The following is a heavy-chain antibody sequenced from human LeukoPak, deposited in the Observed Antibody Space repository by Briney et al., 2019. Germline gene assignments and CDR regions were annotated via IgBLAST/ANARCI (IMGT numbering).Heavy chain of an antibody. CDR1: GGSLRSSGHW. CDR3: ARQSGDQSSAWYFDA. D-gene: IGHD6-19*01. CDR2: IHYSGEV. Sequence: SETLSLTCTVSGGSLRSSGHWWVWIRQPPGKGLEWIGSIHYSGEVYYNPSLKSRVTTSVDTSTDQFSLRLSSATAADTAIYYCARQSGDQSSAWYFDAWGQGTLVTVSS. V-gene: IGHV4-39*01. J-gene: IGHJ4*02.